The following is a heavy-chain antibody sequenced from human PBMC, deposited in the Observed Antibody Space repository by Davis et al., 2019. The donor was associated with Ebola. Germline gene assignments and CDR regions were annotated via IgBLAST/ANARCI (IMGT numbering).Heavy chain of an antibody. CDR3: ARDLYYYDSSGYHRGSFDY. Sequence: GESLKISCAASGFTFSSYSMNWVRQAPGKGLEWVSSISSSSSYIYYADSVKGRFTISRDNAKNSLYLQMNSLSAEDTAVYYWARDLYYYDSSGYHRGSFDYWGQGTLVTVSS. J-gene: IGHJ4*02. CDR1: GFTFSSYS. V-gene: IGHV3-21*01. D-gene: IGHD3-22*01. CDR2: ISSSSSYI.